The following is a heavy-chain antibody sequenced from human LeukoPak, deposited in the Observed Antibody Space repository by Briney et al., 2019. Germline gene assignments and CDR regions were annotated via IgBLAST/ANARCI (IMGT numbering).Heavy chain of an antibody. CDR2: IGGGGEST. Sequence: GGSLRLSCVVSGFTFSDYAMSWVRQAPGKGLEWVSAIGGGGESTYYEDSVKGRFTTSRDSSKHTLFLQMDSLRAEDTAMYYCAKDEDFWSGHALDAFDIWGLGTMVTVSS. CDR1: GFTFSDYA. V-gene: IGHV3-23*01. J-gene: IGHJ3*02. CDR3: AKDEDFWSGHALDAFDI. D-gene: IGHD3-3*01.